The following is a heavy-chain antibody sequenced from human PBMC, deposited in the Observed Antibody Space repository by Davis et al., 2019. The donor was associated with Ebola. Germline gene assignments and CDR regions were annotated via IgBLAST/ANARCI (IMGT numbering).Heavy chain of an antibody. CDR1: GYTFTSSD. CDR2: MNPDSGNT. Sequence: AASVKVSCKASGYTFTSSDINWVRQATGQGLEWMGWMNPDSGNTGYAQKFQGRVTMTRNTSISTAYMELSSLRSEDTAVYYCARVRKRSSPYYFDYWGQGTLVTVSS. CDR3: ARVRKRSSPYYFDY. J-gene: IGHJ4*02. D-gene: IGHD1-26*01. V-gene: IGHV1-8*01.